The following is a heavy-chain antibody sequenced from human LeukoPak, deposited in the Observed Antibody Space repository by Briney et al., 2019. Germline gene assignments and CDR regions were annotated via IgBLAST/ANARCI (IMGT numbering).Heavy chain of an antibody. D-gene: IGHD1-26*01. CDR3: ARYSGSYLITYYYYYYMDV. V-gene: IGHV5-51*01. Sequence: NLGESLKISCKGSGYSFTSYWIGWARQMPGKGLEWMGIIYPGDSDNRHSPSFQGQVTISVDKSLSTAYLQWSSLKASDTAMYYCARYSGSYLITYYYYYYMDVWGKGTTVTVSS. CDR2: IYPGDSDN. CDR1: GYSFTSYW. J-gene: IGHJ6*03.